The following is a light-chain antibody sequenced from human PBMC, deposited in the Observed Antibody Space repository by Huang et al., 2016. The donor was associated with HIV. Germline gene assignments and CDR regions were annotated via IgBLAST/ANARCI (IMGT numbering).Light chain of an antibody. CDR2: GAS. CDR3: QQYDTWPPLT. J-gene: IGKJ4*01. CDR1: QSVGGK. V-gene: IGKV3-15*01. Sequence: ILLTQFPATLSVSPGQRVTLSCRASQSVGGKLAWYQQRPGQAPGLLIYGASTRVPTIPDRFSGSGSGTEFTLTISSLQSEDFAVYYCQQYDTWPPLTFGGGTKV.